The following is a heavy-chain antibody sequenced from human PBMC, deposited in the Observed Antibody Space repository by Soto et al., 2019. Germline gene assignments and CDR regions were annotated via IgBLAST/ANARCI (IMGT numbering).Heavy chain of an antibody. D-gene: IGHD3-10*01. J-gene: IGHJ4*02. V-gene: IGHV3-30-3*01. CDR2: ISYDGSNK. CDR1: GFTFSSYA. CDR3: ARVESWFGELSPRTPKTFDY. Sequence: QVQLVESGGGVVQPGRSLRLSCAASGFTFSSYAMHWVRQAPGKGLEWVAVISYDGSNKYYADSVKGRFTISRDNSKNTLYLQMNSLRAEDTAVYYCARVESWFGELSPRTPKTFDYWGQGTLVTVSS.